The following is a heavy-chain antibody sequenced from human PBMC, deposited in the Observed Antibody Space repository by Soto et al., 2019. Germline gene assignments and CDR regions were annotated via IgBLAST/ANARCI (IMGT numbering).Heavy chain of an antibody. J-gene: IGHJ6*02. D-gene: IGHD2-15*01. CDR1: GGTFSSYA. CDR2: IIPIFGTA. CDR3: VAVGCSGGSCYSFYYGMDV. Sequence: QVQLVQSGAEVKKPGSSVKVSCKASGGTFSSYAISWVRQAPGQGLEWMGGIIPIFGTANYAQKFQGRVTNTADESTSTAYMELSSLRSENTALYYCVAVGCSGGSCYSFYYGMDVWGQGTTVTVSS. V-gene: IGHV1-69*12.